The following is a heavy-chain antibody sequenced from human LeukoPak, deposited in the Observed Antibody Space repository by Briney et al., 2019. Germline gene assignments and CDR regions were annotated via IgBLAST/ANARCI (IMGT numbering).Heavy chain of an antibody. CDR2: IKQDGGEK. CDR1: GFTFSSFW. J-gene: IGHJ4*02. D-gene: IGHD1-7*01. Sequence: PGGSLRLSCAASGFTFSSFWMTWVRQAPGKGLEWVASIKQDGGEKYYVDSVKGRFTISRDNAKNSLYLQMNSLRAEDTAVFYCARDTAYELELRGCFDYWGQGTPVTVSS. CDR3: ARDTAYELELRGCFDY. V-gene: IGHV3-7*03.